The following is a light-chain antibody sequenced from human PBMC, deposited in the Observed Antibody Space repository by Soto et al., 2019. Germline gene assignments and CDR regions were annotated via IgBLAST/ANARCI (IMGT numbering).Light chain of an antibody. CDR2: GAS. Sequence: EIVMTQSPATLSVSPGERATLFCRASQSVSSNLAWYQQKPGQAPRLLIYGASTRATGIPARFSGSGSGTEFTLTISSLQSEDFAVYYCQQYNNWPLTFGQGTKV. J-gene: IGKJ1*01. CDR1: QSVSSN. CDR3: QQYNNWPLT. V-gene: IGKV3-15*01.